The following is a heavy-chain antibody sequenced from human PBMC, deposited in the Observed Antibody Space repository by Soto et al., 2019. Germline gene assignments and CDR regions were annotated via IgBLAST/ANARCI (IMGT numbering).Heavy chain of an antibody. CDR2: ISAYNGNT. D-gene: IGHD5-18*01. J-gene: IGHJ5*02. CDR1: GYTFTSYC. CDR3: ARDRPVDTPYNWFDP. Sequence: ASMKVSCKASGYTFTSYCISCVRQAPLQGLEGMGWISAYNGNTNYAQKLQGRVTMTTDTSTSTAYMELRSLRSDDTAVYYCARDRPVDTPYNWFDPWGQGTLVTVSS. V-gene: IGHV1-18*04.